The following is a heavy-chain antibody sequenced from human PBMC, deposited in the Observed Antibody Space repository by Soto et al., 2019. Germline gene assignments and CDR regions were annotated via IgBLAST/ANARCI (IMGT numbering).Heavy chain of an antibody. D-gene: IGHD3-22*01. J-gene: IGHJ4*02. CDR1: GFTFTTFA. CDR2: ISDSGGST. CDR3: AKGRYHAGRGYYLFDF. V-gene: IGHV3-23*01. Sequence: VGSLRLSCAASGFTFTTFAMGWVRQAPGKGLEWVSAISDSGGSTYYADSVKGRFTISRDNSKNTLYLQMNSLRVEDTAIFYCAKGRYHAGRGYYLFDFWGQGTLVTVSS.